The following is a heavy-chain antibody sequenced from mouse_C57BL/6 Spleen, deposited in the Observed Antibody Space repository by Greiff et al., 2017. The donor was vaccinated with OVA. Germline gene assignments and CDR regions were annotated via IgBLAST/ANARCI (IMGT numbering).Heavy chain of an antibody. Sequence: VQLQQPGAELVKPGASVKLSCKASGYTFTSYWMHWVKQRPGQGLEWIGMIHPNSGSTNYNEKFKSKATLTVDKTTSTAYLQLSSLTSEDSAFYYCAIYYSNFAWFAYWGQGTLVTVSA. D-gene: IGHD2-5*01. CDR3: AIYYSNFAWFAY. J-gene: IGHJ3*01. CDR1: GYTFTSYW. V-gene: IGHV1-64*01. CDR2: IHPNSGST.